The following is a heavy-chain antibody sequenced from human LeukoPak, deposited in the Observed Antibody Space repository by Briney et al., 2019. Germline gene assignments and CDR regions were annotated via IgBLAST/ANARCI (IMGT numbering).Heavy chain of an antibody. CDR1: GGTFSSYA. CDR3: ARACEEWELLSDY. J-gene: IGHJ4*02. V-gene: IGHV1-69*04. D-gene: IGHD1-26*01. CDR2: IIPIFGIA. Sequence: SVKVSCKASGGTFSSYAISWVRQAPGQGLEWMGRIIPIFGIANYAQKFQGRVTITADKSTSTAYMELSSLRSEDTAVYYCARACEEWELLSDYWGQGTLVTVSS.